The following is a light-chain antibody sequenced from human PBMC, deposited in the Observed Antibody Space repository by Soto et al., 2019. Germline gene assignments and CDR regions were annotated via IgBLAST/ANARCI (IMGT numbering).Light chain of an antibody. CDR1: SNDIGGFNY. V-gene: IGLV2-14*01. Sequence: QSALTQPASVSGSPGQSITISCTGTSNDIGGFNYVSWYQQHPGKAPKLMIYDVSSRPSGASNRFSGSKSGNSASLTISGLQAEDEADYYCSSYTSSSTLVFGTGTKLTVL. CDR3: SSYTSSSTLV. J-gene: IGLJ1*01. CDR2: DVS.